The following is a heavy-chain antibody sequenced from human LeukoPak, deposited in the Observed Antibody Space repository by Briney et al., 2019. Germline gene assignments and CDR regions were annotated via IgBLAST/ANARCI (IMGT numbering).Heavy chain of an antibody. J-gene: IGHJ4*02. D-gene: IGHD5/OR15-5a*01. V-gene: IGHV4-39*07. CDR1: GGSISSSSYY. CDR2: IFYRGTT. CDR3: ARDDGGDYSVYNWSFDY. Sequence: SETLSLTCTVSGGSISSSSYYWGWIRQPPGKGLEWIGSIFYRGTTYYNPSLKSRVTISVDTSKNQFSLKLSSVTAADTAVYCCARDDGGDYSVYNWSFDYWGQGTLVTVSS.